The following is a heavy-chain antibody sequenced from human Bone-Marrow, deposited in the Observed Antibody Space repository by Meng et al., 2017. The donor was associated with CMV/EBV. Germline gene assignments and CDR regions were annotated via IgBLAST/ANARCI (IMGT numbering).Heavy chain of an antibody. CDR2: IYYSGST. J-gene: IGHJ6*02. D-gene: IGHD5-24*01. Sequence: SETLSLTCTVSGGSISSSSYYWGWIRQRPGKGLEWIGSIYYSGSTYYNPSLKSRVTISVDTSKNQFSLKLSSVTAADTAVYSCASPDRSRRGPVEMAIIWVWGQGTTVAVSS. CDR3: ASPDRSRRGPVEMAIIWV. V-gene: IGHV4-39*07. CDR1: GGSISSSSYY.